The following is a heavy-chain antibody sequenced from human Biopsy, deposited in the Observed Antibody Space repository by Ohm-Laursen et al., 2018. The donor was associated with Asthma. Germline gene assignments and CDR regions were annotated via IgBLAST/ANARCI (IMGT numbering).Heavy chain of an antibody. J-gene: IGHJ4*02. CDR3: ARGPEYVRSSGALDY. Sequence: SSVKVSCKASGGTFSSNSINWARQAPGQGLEWMGRIIPIFGPTNYAQKFQGRVTISADDSTSTAYMELSSLSSEDTALYYCARGPEYVRSSGALDYWGQGTLVTASS. V-gene: IGHV1-69*15. CDR2: IIPIFGPT. CDR1: GGTFSSNS. D-gene: IGHD2-2*01.